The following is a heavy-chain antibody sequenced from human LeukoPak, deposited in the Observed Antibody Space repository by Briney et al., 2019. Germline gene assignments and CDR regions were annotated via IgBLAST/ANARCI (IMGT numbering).Heavy chain of an antibody. V-gene: IGHV1-2*02. D-gene: IGHD4-23*01. CDR1: GYTFTAYY. J-gene: IGHJ4*02. Sequence: ASVKVSCKASGYTFTAYYMHWMRQSPGQGLEWMGWINPNSGGTNYAQKFQGRVTMTRDTSISTTYMELSGLISDDTAVYYCARDDYGGNSVVPDYWGQGTLVTVSS. CDR2: INPNSGGT. CDR3: ARDDYGGNSVVPDY.